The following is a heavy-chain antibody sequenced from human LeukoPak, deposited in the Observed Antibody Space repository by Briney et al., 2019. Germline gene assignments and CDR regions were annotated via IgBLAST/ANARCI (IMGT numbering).Heavy chain of an antibody. V-gene: IGHV3-48*03. Sequence: GGSLRLSCAASAFTFSSYEMNWVRQAPGKGLEWVSYIDSCGSTIYYADSVKGRFTISRDNAKNSLYLQMNSLRAEDTAVYYCARERMATIFLNAFDIWGQGTMVTVSS. CDR1: AFTFSSYE. D-gene: IGHD5-24*01. CDR2: IDSCGSTI. CDR3: ARERMATIFLNAFDI. J-gene: IGHJ3*02.